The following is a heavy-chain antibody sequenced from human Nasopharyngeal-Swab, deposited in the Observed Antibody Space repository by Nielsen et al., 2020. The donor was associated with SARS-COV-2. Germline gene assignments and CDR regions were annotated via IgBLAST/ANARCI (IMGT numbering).Heavy chain of an antibody. D-gene: IGHD3-22*01. CDR3: ATVKTYYYDSSGDRGDAFDI. Sequence: SVKVSCKASGVTFSSYAISWVRQAPGQGLEWMGGIIPIFGTANYAQKFQGRDTITADKSTSTAYMELSSLRSEDTAVYYCATVKTYYYDSSGDRGDAFDIWGQGTMVTVSS. J-gene: IGHJ3*02. CDR2: IIPIFGTA. CDR1: GVTFSSYA. V-gene: IGHV1-69*06.